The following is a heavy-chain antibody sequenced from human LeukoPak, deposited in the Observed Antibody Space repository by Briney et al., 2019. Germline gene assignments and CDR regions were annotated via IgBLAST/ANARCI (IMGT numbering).Heavy chain of an antibody. CDR3: ASPSSGDAFDI. Sequence: SETLSLTCTVSGGSISSYYWSWIRQPPGKGLEWIGYIYTSGSTNYNPSLKSRVTIPVDTSKNQFSLKLSSVTAADTAVYYCASPSSGDAFDIWGQGTMVTVSS. D-gene: IGHD6-25*01. J-gene: IGHJ3*02. CDR1: GGSISSYY. V-gene: IGHV4-4*09. CDR2: IYTSGST.